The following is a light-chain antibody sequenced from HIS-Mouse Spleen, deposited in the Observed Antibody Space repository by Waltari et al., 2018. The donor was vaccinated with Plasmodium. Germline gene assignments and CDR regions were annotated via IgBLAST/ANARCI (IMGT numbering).Light chain of an antibody. V-gene: IGKV4-1*01. Sequence: IVMTQSPDSLAVSLGERATINFKSSPSVLYSSNNKNYLAWYQQKPGQPPKLLIYWASTRESGVPDRFSGSGSGTDFTLTISSLQAEDVAVYYCQQYYSTPYTFGQGTKLEIK. CDR2: WAS. J-gene: IGKJ2*01. CDR3: QQYYSTPYT. CDR1: PSVLYSSNNKNY.